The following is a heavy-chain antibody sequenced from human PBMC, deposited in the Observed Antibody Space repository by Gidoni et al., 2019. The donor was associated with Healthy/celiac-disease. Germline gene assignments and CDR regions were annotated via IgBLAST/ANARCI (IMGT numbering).Heavy chain of an antibody. CDR3: ARTPAVAGGIWFDP. CDR2: IYHSWVT. V-gene: IGHV4-30-2*01. CDR1: GGSMRSGGYS. Sequence: QLQLQESGSGRVKPSQTLSLTGAVSGGSMRSGGYSWSWVLPPPGKGLEWIGYIYHSWVTSYNPSLKSRVTLSVDSSKNQFSLTLGSVTAADTAVYYCARTPAVAGGIWFDPWGQGTLVTVSS. D-gene: IGHD6-19*01. J-gene: IGHJ5*02.